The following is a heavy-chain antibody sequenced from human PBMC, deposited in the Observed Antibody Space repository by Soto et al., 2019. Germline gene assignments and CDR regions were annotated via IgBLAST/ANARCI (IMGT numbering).Heavy chain of an antibody. V-gene: IGHV3-53*04. CDR2: IYSGGST. Sequence: PGGSLRLSCAASGFTVSSNYMSWVRQAPGKGLEWVSVIYSGGSTYYADSVKGRFTISRHNSKNTLYLQMNSLRAEDTAVYYCARASRGLVREGIDYWGQGTLVTVSS. D-gene: IGHD6-19*01. CDR1: GFTVSSNY. CDR3: ARASRGLVREGIDY. J-gene: IGHJ4*02.